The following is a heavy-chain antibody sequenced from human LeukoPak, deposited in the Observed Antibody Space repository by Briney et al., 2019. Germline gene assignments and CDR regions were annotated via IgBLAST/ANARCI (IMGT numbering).Heavy chain of an antibody. CDR1: GYTFTSYG. Sequence: ASVKVSCKASGYTFTSYGISWVRQAPGQGLEWMGWINPNSGGTNYAQKFQGRVTMTRDTSISTAYMELSRLRSDDTAVYYCARVGYSSSWYRYYYYYMDVWGKGTTVTVSS. J-gene: IGHJ6*03. V-gene: IGHV1-2*02. CDR3: ARVGYSSSWYRYYYYYMDV. D-gene: IGHD6-13*01. CDR2: INPNSGGT.